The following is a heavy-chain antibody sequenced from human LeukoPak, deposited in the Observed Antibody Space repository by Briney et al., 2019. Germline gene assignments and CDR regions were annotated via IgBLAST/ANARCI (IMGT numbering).Heavy chain of an antibody. CDR2: ISNSGSCI. J-gene: IGHJ4*02. V-gene: IGHV3-21*01. CDR1: GFTFSVYT. D-gene: IGHD2-21*01. Sequence: PGGSLRLSCAASGFTFSVYTMNWVRQAPGKGLEWVSSISNSGSCIYYADSVRGRFTISRDNAKNSLYLQMNSLRAEDTAVYYCAGAYCSGDCYTSLDYWGQGTLVTVSS. CDR3: AGAYCSGDCYTSLDY.